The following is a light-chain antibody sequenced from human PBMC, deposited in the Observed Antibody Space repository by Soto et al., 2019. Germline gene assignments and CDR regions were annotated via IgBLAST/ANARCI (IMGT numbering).Light chain of an antibody. V-gene: IGKV1-5*01. CDR2: DAS. J-gene: IGKJ1*01. CDR3: QQYNSYST. Sequence: DIQMTQSPSTLSASVGDRVTITCRASQSISSWLAWYQQKPGKDPKLLIYDASSLESVVPSRFSAPGSRTEFTLTLSTLQPSDFASYYCQQYNSYSTLGQGTKVDIK. CDR1: QSISSW.